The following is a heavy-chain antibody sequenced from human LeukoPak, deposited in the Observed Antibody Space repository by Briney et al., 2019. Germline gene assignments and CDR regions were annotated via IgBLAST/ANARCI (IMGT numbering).Heavy chain of an antibody. CDR3: ARGLTSIVVVTASPDY. Sequence: PGGSLRLSCAASGFTFSSYSMNWVCQAPGKGLEWVSSISSSSSYIYYADSVKGRFTISRDNAKNSLYLQMNSLRAEDTAVYYCARGLTSIVVVTASPDYWGQGTLVTVSS. CDR1: GFTFSSYS. V-gene: IGHV3-21*01. D-gene: IGHD2-21*02. CDR2: ISSSSSYI. J-gene: IGHJ4*02.